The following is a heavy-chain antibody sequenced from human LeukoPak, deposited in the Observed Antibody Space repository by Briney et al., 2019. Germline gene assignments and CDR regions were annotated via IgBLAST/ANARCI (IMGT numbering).Heavy chain of an antibody. V-gene: IGHV3-48*04. D-gene: IGHD6-13*01. CDR2: ISSSSSTI. Sequence: GGSLRLSCAASGFTFTGHNMNWVRQAPGKGLEWVSYISSSSSTIYYADSVKGRFTISRDNAKNSLYLQMNSLRAEDTAVYYCARIVAAAGITPDYWGQGTLVTVSS. J-gene: IGHJ4*02. CDR1: GFTFTGHN. CDR3: ARIVAAAGITPDY.